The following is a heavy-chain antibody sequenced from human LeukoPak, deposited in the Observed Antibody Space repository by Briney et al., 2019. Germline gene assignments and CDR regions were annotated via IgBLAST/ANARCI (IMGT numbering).Heavy chain of an antibody. J-gene: IGHJ4*02. D-gene: IGHD4-17*01. Sequence: SQTLSLTCTVSGGSISSGGYYWSWIRQHPGKGLEWIGYIYYSGSTYYNPSLKSRVTISVDTSKNQFSLKLSSVTAADTAVYYCARDPSYGDYARGHYFDYWGQGTLVTVSS. V-gene: IGHV4-31*03. CDR3: ARDPSYGDYARGHYFDY. CDR2: IYYSGST. CDR1: GGSISSGGYY.